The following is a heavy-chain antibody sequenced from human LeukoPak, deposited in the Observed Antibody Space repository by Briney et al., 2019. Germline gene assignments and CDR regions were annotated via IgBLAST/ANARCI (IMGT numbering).Heavy chain of an antibody. J-gene: IGHJ6*03. CDR2: ISSSSSYI. D-gene: IGHD3-10*01. CDR3: ARVSMVRGVPDYYMDV. V-gene: IGHV3-21*01. Sequence: GGSLRLSCAASGFTFSSYSMNWVRQAPGKGLEWVSSISSSSSYIYYADSVKGRFTISRDNAKNSLYLQMNSLRAEDTAVYYCARVSMVRGVPDYYMDVCGKGTTVTVSS. CDR1: GFTFSSYS.